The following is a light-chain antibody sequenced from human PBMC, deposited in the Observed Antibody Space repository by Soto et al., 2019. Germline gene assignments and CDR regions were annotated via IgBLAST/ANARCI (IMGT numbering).Light chain of an antibody. CDR1: QNVYNN. CDR3: QQCRNWPLT. V-gene: IGKV3-15*01. Sequence: EIVMTQSPATLSVSPGEGATLSCKASQNVYNNLAWYQQRPGQPPRLLIYDASTRATGISARFSGSGYGTEFAPTISSLQSEDFAVYLSQQCRNWPLTFGGGTKVETK. CDR2: DAS. J-gene: IGKJ4*01.